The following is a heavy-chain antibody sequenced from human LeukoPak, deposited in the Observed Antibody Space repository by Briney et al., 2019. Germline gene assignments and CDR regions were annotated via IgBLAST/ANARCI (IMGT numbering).Heavy chain of an antibody. V-gene: IGHV3-53*01. Sequence: GGSLRLSCAASGFTVSNTYMGWVRQAPGEGLEWVSVFYSYGFTSYADSVKGRFNISRDNFKNTLYLQMNSLRAEDTAVYYCYGIRLGDGFQIWGQRTMVIVSS. CDR2: FYSYGFT. D-gene: IGHD3-16*01. CDR3: YGIRLGDGFQI. J-gene: IGHJ3*02. CDR1: GFTVSNTY.